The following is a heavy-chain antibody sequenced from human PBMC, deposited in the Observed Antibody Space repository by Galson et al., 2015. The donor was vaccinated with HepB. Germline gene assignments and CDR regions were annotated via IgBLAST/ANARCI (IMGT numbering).Heavy chain of an antibody. V-gene: IGHV1-18*01. CDR2: ISAYTSNT. J-gene: IGHJ4*02. CDR3: ARDGPQDYYDTSGYYYFDY. CDR1: GYTFTSYG. Sequence: SVKVSCKASGYTFTSYGISWVRQAPGRGLEWMGWISAYTSNTNNAQKFQGRVTMTTDTATSTAYMELRSLRSDDTAVYYCARDGPQDYYDTSGYYYFDYWGQGTPVTVSS. D-gene: IGHD3-22*01.